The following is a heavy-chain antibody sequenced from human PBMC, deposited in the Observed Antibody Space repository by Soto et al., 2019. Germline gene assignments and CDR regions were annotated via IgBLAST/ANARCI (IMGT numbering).Heavy chain of an antibody. J-gene: IGHJ4*02. CDR3: ARQYSYCDY. CDR2: IYHSGTT. CDR1: GDSISSGYY. Sequence: SETLSLTCAVSGDSISSGYYWAWIRQPPRKGLEWVASIYHSGTTYYNPSLTSRVTISVDTSKNQFSLKLISVTAADTAVYYCARQYSYCDYWGQGALVTVSS. D-gene: IGHD2-15*01. V-gene: IGHV4-38-2*01.